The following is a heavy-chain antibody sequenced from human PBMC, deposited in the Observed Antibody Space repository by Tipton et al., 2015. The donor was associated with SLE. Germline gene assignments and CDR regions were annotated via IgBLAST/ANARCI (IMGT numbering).Heavy chain of an antibody. CDR1: GDSISTTTSY. J-gene: IGHJ5*02. D-gene: IGHD2-21*01. CDR3: ARAGGGDSNWFDP. Sequence: LRLSCTVSGDSISTTTSYWGWIRQPPGKGLEWIGDIYFSGSAYSTYYNPSLKSRVTISVDKPENHFSLRLSAVTAADTAVYYCARAGGGDSNWFDPWGQGTLVTVSS. V-gene: IGHV4-39*07. CDR2: IYFSGSAYST.